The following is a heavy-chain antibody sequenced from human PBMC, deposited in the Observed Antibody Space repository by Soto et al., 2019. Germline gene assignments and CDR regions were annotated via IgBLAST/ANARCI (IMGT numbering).Heavy chain of an antibody. CDR1: GYSFTGHY. CDR3: GRGRSGQIVVFY. V-gene: IGHV1-2*02. J-gene: IGHJ4*02. Sequence: ASVKVSCKASGYSFTGHYIHWVRQAPEQGPEWMGEIGPESGATRYAQKFQGRVTMTMGTSITTVYMELNNLRPDDTAIYYCGRGRSGQIVVFYWGQGTPVTVYS. CDR2: IGPESGAT. D-gene: IGHD1-26*01.